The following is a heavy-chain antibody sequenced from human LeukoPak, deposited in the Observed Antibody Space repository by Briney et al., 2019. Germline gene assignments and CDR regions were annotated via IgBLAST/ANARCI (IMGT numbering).Heavy chain of an antibody. Sequence: PGGSLRLSCAASGFTFSGAWMHWVRQDPGKGLVWVSLIKSDGSAIYADSVKGRFTMSRDNAKSTVYLQMNSLRAEDTAVYYCAKNRQWRAFREYYFDYWGQGTLVTVSS. CDR2: IKSDGSA. CDR3: AKNRQWRAFREYYFDY. J-gene: IGHJ4*02. CDR1: GFTFSGAW. D-gene: IGHD3-3*02. V-gene: IGHV3-74*01.